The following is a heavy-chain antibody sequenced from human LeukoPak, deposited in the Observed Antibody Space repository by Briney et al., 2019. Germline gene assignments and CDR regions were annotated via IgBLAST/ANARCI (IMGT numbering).Heavy chain of an antibody. V-gene: IGHV1-2*02. D-gene: IGHD6-19*01. CDR1: GYTFTGYY. CDR2: INPNSGGT. Sequence: GASVKVSCKASGYTFTGYYMHWVRQAPGQGLEWMGWINPNSGGTNYAQKFQGRVTMTRDTSISTAYMELSRLRSDGTAVYYCAREAGPIAVAGDYWGQGTLVTVSS. CDR3: AREAGPIAVAGDY. J-gene: IGHJ4*02.